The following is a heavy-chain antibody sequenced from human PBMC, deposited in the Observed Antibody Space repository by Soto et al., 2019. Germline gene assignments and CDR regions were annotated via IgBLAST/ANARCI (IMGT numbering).Heavy chain of an antibody. CDR2: MNPNRGNT. D-gene: IGHD6-13*01. Sequence: QVQLVQSGAEVKKPGASVKVSCKASGYTFTSYDINCVRQATGQGLEWMGWMNPNRGNTGHAQKYPGRVTMTSNNSISKTYIELSSLRSEDKAVYYCASGRYSSSCYYQVIYYYYGMDVRGQGTTVTVSS. CDR3: ASGRYSSSCYYQVIYYYYGMDV. V-gene: IGHV1-8*01. J-gene: IGHJ6*02. CDR1: GYTFTSYD.